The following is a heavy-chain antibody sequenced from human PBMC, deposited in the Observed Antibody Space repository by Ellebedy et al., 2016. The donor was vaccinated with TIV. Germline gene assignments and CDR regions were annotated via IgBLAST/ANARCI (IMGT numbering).Heavy chain of an antibody. D-gene: IGHD6-19*01. Sequence: AASVKVSCKASGGTFSSYAISWVRQAPGQGLEWMGGIIPIFGTANYAQKFQGRVTITADESTSTAYMELSSLRSEDTAVYYCARDPGKGYSSGWAAFPPEFRFDYWGQGTLVTVSS. V-gene: IGHV1-69*13. J-gene: IGHJ4*02. CDR3: ARDPGKGYSSGWAAFPPEFRFDY. CDR1: GGTFSSYA. CDR2: IIPIFGTA.